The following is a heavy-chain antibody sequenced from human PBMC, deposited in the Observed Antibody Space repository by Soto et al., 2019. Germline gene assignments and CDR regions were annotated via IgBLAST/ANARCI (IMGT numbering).Heavy chain of an antibody. CDR3: ARMLRKQNWFDP. CDR1: GYTFTSYD. D-gene: IGHD2-8*01. Sequence: ASVKVSCKASGYTFTSYDINWVRQATGQGLEWMGWMSPNSGNTGYAQKFQGRVTMTRNTSISTAYMELSSLRSEDTAVYYCARMLRKQNWFDPWGQGTLVTVSS. CDR2: MSPNSGNT. J-gene: IGHJ5*02. V-gene: IGHV1-8*01.